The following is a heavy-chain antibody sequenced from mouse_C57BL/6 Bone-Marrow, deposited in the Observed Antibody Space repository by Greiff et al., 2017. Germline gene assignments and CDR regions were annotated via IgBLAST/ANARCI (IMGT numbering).Heavy chain of an antibody. Sequence: EVKLMESGGGLVQPGGSLSLSCAASGFTFTDYYMSWVRQPPGKALEWLGFIRNKANGYTTEYSASVKGRFTISRGNSQSILYLQMNALRAEDSATYYCARFPGGGYPHYCAMGYWGQGTSVTVAA. CDR2: IRNKANGYTT. D-gene: IGHD2-2*01. V-gene: IGHV7-3*01. CDR3: ARFPGGGYPHYCAMGY. J-gene: IGHJ4*01. CDR1: GFTFTDYY.